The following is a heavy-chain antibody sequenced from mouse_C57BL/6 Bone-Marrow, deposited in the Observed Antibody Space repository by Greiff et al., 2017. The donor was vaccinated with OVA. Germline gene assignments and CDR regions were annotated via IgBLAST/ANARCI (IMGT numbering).Heavy chain of an antibody. D-gene: IGHD5-1*01. Sequence: EVQLQQSGPGLVKPSLSLSLTCSVTGYSITSGYYWNWIRQFPGNKLEWMGDISYDGSNNYNPSLKNRSSITRDTSKNQLFLKLNSVTTEDTATYYCAITYHWGQGTTLTVSS. J-gene: IGHJ2*01. CDR3: AITYH. CDR2: ISYDGSN. CDR1: GYSITSGYY. V-gene: IGHV3-6*01.